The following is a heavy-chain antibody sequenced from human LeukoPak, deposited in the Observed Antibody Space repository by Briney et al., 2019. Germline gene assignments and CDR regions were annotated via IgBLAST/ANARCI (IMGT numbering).Heavy chain of an antibody. Sequence: GESLKISCAASGFTSSSYAMSWVRQAPGKGLEWVSAISGSGGSTYYADSVKGRFTISRDNSKNTLYLQMNSLRAEDTAVYYCAKDGSSLTTVTLTFDYWGQGTLVTVSS. CDR2: ISGSGGST. CDR3: AKDGSSLTTVTLTFDY. CDR1: GFTSSSYA. J-gene: IGHJ4*02. V-gene: IGHV3-23*01. D-gene: IGHD4-17*01.